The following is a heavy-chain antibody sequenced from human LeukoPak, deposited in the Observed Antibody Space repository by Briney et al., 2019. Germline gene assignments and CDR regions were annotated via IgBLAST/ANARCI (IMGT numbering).Heavy chain of an antibody. V-gene: IGHV3-7*05. CDR1: GFIFNNYW. CDR2: IKQDGSDK. Sequence: GGSLRLSCVASGFIFNNYWMSWVRQAPGKGLEWVASIKQDGSDKYYVDSVRGRFTISRDNAKNSLYLQMSSLRAGDTAVYYCARGYMTADYWGQGSLVTVSS. CDR3: ARGYMTADY. J-gene: IGHJ4*02. D-gene: IGHD2-2*02.